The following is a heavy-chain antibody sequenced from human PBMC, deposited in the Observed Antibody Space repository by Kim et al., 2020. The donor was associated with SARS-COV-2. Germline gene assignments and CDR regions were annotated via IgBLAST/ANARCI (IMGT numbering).Heavy chain of an antibody. J-gene: IGHJ4*02. Sequence: GGSLRLSCEASGFTFSSYWMHWVRQVPGKGLVWVSRIKSDGSDRNYADSVKGRFTISRDNAKNTLYLQMNSLRAEDGAVYYCARDQDWLLYDYWGQGTLVAVSS. V-gene: IGHV3-74*01. CDR3: ARDQDWLLYDY. CDR2: IKSDGSDR. CDR1: GFTFSSYW. D-gene: IGHD2-2*02.